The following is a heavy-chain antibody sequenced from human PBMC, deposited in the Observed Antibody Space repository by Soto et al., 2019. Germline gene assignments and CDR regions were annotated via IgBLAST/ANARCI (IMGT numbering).Heavy chain of an antibody. CDR3: AKEDGWLGVLSNNGMDV. Sequence: GGSLRLSCEVSGFSPSYYAMHWVRQAPGKGLEWVSIISGDGGDTYYADSVKGRFTVSRDKSKYTVYLQMNSLRAEDTAVYFCAKEDGWLGVLSNNGMDVWGQATPVTVYS. J-gene: IGHJ6*02. D-gene: IGHD3-10*01. CDR1: GFSPSYYA. CDR2: ISGDGGDT. V-gene: IGHV3-23*01.